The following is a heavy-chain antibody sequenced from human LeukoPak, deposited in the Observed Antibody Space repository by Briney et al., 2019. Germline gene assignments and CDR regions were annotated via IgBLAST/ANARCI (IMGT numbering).Heavy chain of an antibody. CDR1: GGSFSGYY. Sequence: TASETLSLTCAVYGGSFSGYYWSWIRQPPGKGLEWIGEINHSGSTNYNPSLKSRVTISVDTSKNQFSLKLSSVTAADTAVYYCASQYQLRRDAFDIWGQGTMVTVSS. CDR3: ASQYQLRRDAFDI. J-gene: IGHJ3*02. D-gene: IGHD2-2*01. CDR2: INHSGST. V-gene: IGHV4-34*01.